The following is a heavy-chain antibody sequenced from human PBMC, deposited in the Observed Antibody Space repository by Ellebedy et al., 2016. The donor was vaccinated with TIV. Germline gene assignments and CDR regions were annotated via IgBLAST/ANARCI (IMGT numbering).Heavy chain of an antibody. J-gene: IGHJ4*02. CDR1: GYTLMSYG. CDR2: VSPYDGNT. Sequence: AASVKVSCKASGYTLMSYGICWVRQAPGQGLEWMRWVSPYDGNTNHAQKFQGRVTMTIDTSTSTGYMELRSLRSDDTAVYYCARGFRYGSGRWPLDHWGQGTLVTVSS. D-gene: IGHD4-23*01. CDR3: ARGFRYGSGRWPLDH. V-gene: IGHV1-18*01.